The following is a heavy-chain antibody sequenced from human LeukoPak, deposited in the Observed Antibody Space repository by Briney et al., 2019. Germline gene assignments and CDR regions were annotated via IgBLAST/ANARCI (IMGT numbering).Heavy chain of an antibody. J-gene: IGHJ6*03. CDR3: ARVNYDFWSGYLTTYYYYMDV. V-gene: IGHV4-4*09. D-gene: IGHD3-3*01. CDR2: IYTSGST. Sequence: SETLSLTCTVSGGSISSYYWSWIRQPPGKGLEWIGYIYTSGSTNYNPSLKSRVTISVDTSKNQFSLKLSSVTAADTAVYYCARVNYDFWSGYLTTYYYYMDVWGKGTTVTVSS. CDR1: GGSISSYY.